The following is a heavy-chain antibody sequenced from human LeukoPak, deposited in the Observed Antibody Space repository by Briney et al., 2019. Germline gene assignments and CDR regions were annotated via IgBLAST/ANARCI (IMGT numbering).Heavy chain of an antibody. V-gene: IGHV3-23*01. CDR2: ISGSGGST. CDR1: GFTFSSYA. D-gene: IGHD3-9*01. Sequence: GGSLRLSCAASGFTFSSYAMSWDRQAPGKGLEWVSAISGSGGSTYYADSVKGRFTISRDNAKNSLYLQMNSLRAEDTAVYYCASSDILTGYYGPPGYVYWGQGTLVTVSS. CDR3: ASSDILTGYYGPPGYVY. J-gene: IGHJ4*02.